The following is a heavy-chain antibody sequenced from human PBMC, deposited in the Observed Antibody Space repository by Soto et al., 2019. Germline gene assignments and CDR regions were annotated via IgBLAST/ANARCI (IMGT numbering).Heavy chain of an antibody. CDR3: ARRGYYYGSGNSLDV. V-gene: IGHV4-4*02. CDR2: IYHSGST. D-gene: IGHD3-10*01. J-gene: IGHJ6*02. CDR1: GGSISSSNW. Sequence: SEPLSLTCAVSGGSISSSNWWSWVRQPPGKGLEWIGEIYHSGSTNYNPSLKSRVTISVDKSKNQFSLKLSSVTAADTAVYYCARRGYYYGSGNSLDVWGQGTTVTVSS.